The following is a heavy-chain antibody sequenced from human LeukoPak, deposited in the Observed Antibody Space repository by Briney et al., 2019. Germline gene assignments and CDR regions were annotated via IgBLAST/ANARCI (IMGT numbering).Heavy chain of an antibody. CDR3: ARGRDYYYGPGSHAY. V-gene: IGHV3-7*01. Sequence: PGGSLRLSCAASGFTFSSYWMNWVRQAPGKGLEWVARISQDGSEKYYVDSVKGRFTSSRDNAENSLDLQMNSLRAEDTAVYYCARGRDYYYGPGSHAYWGQGTLVTVSS. D-gene: IGHD3-10*01. CDR2: ISQDGSEK. CDR1: GFTFSSYW. J-gene: IGHJ4*02.